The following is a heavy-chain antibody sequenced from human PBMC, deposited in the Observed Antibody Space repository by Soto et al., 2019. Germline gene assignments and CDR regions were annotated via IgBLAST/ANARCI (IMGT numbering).Heavy chain of an antibody. CDR1: GFTFSSDW. J-gene: IGHJ6*02. D-gene: IGHD3-3*01. CDR3: ARDRITIFGVVIPVGYGVDV. Sequence: PGGSLRLSCEASGFTFSSDWMTWVRQAPGKGLQWVANIKHDGSEQYYEDSVKGRFTISRDNAKNSLHLQTNSLRAEDTAVYFCARDRITIFGVVIPVGYGVDVWGQGTTVTVSS. V-gene: IGHV3-7*05. CDR2: IKHDGSEQ.